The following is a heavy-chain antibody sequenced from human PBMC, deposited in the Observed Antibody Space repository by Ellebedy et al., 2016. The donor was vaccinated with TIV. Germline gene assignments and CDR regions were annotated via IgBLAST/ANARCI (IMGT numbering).Heavy chain of an antibody. CDR3: AKVGRRYYESSGDP. CDR1: GFTFSNYV. D-gene: IGHD3-22*01. CDR2: ISAGGGAT. Sequence: GESLKISCAASGFTFSNYVMSWDRQAPGKGLEWVSTISAGGGATYYADSVKGRFNISRDNSENTLDLQMNSLRAEDTAVYYCAKVGRRYYESSGDPWGQGSLVTVSS. V-gene: IGHV3-23*01. J-gene: IGHJ5*02.